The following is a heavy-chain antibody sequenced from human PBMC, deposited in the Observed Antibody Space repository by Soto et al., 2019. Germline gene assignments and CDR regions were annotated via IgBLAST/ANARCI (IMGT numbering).Heavy chain of an antibody. Sequence: EVQLVESGGGLVQPGGSLRLSCAASGLTFSSYWMHWVRQAPGKGLVWVSRINSDGSSTSYADSVKGRFTISRDNAKNTLYLQMNGLRAEDTAVYYCARAYPEQGYSYGYQDYFDYWGQGTLVTVSS. CDR2: INSDGSST. CDR3: ARAYPEQGYSYGYQDYFDY. J-gene: IGHJ4*02. CDR1: GLTFSSYW. D-gene: IGHD5-18*01. V-gene: IGHV3-74*01.